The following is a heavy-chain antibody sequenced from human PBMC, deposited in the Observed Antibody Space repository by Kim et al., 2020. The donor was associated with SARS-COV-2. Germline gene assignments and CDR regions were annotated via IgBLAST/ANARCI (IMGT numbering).Heavy chain of an antibody. CDR2: ISAYNGNT. J-gene: IGHJ4*02. V-gene: IGHV1-18*01. Sequence: ASVKVSCKASGYTFTSYGISWVRQAPGQGLEWMGWISAYNGNTNYAQKLQGRVTMTTDTSTSTAYMELRSLRSDDTAVYYCARYINCSGGSCYSSYFDYWGQGTLVTVSS. CDR3: ARYINCSGGSCYSSYFDY. CDR1: GYTFTSYG. D-gene: IGHD2-15*01.